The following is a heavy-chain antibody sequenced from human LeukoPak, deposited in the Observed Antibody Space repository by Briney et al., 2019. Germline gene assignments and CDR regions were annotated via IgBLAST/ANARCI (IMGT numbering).Heavy chain of an antibody. Sequence: SQTLSLTCAVSGGSISRSGYSWSWIRQPPGKGLDWIAYIYYTGSTYYNPSLKSRVTISLDTSKNQFSLKLTSVTAADTAVYYCASYYYGLLDYWGQGTLVTVSS. D-gene: IGHD3-10*01. V-gene: IGHV4-30-4*07. CDR1: GGSISRSGYS. J-gene: IGHJ4*02. CDR3: ASYYYGLLDY. CDR2: IYYTGST.